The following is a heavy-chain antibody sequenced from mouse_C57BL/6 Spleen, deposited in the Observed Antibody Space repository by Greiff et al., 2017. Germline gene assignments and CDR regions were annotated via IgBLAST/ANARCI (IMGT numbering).Heavy chain of an antibody. J-gene: IGHJ4*01. V-gene: IGHV1-62-2*01. CDR1: GYTFTEYT. Sequence: QVQLQQSGAELVKPGASVTLSCKASGYTFTEYTIHWVKQRSGQGLEWIGWFYPGSGSIKYNEKFKDKATLTADKSSSTVYMEMSRRTSEDEAVYFYARQEEDYYAIDYWGQGTTVTVSS. CDR3: ARQEEDYYAIDY. CDR2: FYPGSGSI.